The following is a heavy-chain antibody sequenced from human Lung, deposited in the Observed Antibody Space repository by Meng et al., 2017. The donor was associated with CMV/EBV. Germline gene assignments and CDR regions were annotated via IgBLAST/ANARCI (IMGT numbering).Heavy chain of an antibody. CDR3: VAGVGATPVDY. CDR1: GFSFSGNW. J-gene: IGHJ4*02. V-gene: IGHV3-7*01. Sequence: GESXKISCAASGFSFSGNWMTWVRQAPGEGLEWVSNIRLHESEKYYVDSVRGRFTISRDNAKNSLFLQMNSLRVEDTAVYYGVAGVGATPVDYWGQGTVVTVSS. CDR2: IRLHESEK. D-gene: IGHD1-26*01.